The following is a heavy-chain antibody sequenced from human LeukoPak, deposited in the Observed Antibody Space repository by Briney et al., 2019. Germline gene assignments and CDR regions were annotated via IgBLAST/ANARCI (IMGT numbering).Heavy chain of an antibody. V-gene: IGHV4-39*01. J-gene: IGHJ4*02. D-gene: IGHD3/OR15-3a*01. Sequence: SETLSLTCTVSGVSISSSNCYWGWIRQPPGKGLEWIGSIYYSGNTCYNASLKSQVSISIDTSKNQFSLKVTSVTAADTAVYYCARQTGSGLFILPGGQGTLVTVSS. CDR1: GVSISSSNCY. CDR3: ARQTGSGLFILP. CDR2: IYYSGNT.